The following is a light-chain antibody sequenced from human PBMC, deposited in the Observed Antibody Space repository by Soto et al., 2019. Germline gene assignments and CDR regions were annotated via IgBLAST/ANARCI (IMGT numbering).Light chain of an antibody. CDR1: SSNIGAEYD. J-gene: IGLJ1*01. Sequence: QSALTQPPSVSGAPGQRVAISCTGSSSNIGAEYDVHWYQQLPGTAPKRLIYGDNNRPSGVPDRFSGSKSGTSASLAITGLQPEDEADYYCQSYDSSLTTVVFGTGTKVTV. CDR2: GDN. CDR3: QSYDSSLTTVV. V-gene: IGLV1-40*01.